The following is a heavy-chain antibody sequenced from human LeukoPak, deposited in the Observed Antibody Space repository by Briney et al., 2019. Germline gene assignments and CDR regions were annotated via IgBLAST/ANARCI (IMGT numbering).Heavy chain of an antibody. V-gene: IGHV4-61*02. CDR2: IYSSGST. CDR3: ARVRPVVGFGELMGRYNWFDP. J-gene: IGHJ5*02. Sequence: PSETLSLTCTVSGGLISSGSYYWSWIRQPAGKGLEWIGRIYSSGSTYYNPSRKSRVTISVDTSKNQSSPKLSSVTAADTAVYYCARVRPVVGFGELMGRYNWFDPWGQGTLVTVSS. CDR1: GGLISSGSYY. D-gene: IGHD3-10*01.